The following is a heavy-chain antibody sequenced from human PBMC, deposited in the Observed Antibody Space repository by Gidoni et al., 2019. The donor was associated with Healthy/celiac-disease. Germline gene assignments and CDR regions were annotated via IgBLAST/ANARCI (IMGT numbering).Heavy chain of an antibody. D-gene: IGHD3-22*01. CDR3: TTDVEEPSYYYDSSGYYYADY. V-gene: IGHV3-15*01. CDR1: GFTFSNAW. CDR2: IKSKTDGGTT. J-gene: IGHJ4*02. Sequence: EVQMVESGGGLVKPGGSLRLSCAASGFTFSNAWMRWVRQAPGKGLEWVGRIKSKTDGGTTDYAAPVKGRFTISRDDSTNTLYLQMNSLKTEDTAVYYFTTDVEEPSYYYDSSGYYYADYWGQGTLVTVSS.